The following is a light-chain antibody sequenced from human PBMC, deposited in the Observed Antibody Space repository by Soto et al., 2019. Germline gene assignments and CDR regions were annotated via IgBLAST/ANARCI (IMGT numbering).Light chain of an antibody. J-gene: IGKJ2*01. CDR2: DAS. V-gene: IGKV3-11*01. CDR1: QSVSSS. CDR3: RQRNNWPYT. Sequence: EIVLTQSPATLSLSPGKRATLSCRASQSVSSSLAWYLHKLGQAPRLLIDDASNRAPGIPATFSGRGSGTDFTLTISSLEPEDFAVYYCRQRNNWPYTFGQGTKLEIK.